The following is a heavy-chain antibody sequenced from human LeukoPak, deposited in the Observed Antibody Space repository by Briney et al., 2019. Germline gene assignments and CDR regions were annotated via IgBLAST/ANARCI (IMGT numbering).Heavy chain of an antibody. CDR1: GFTFSSYE. V-gene: IGHV3-48*03. CDR2: ISSSGSTI. D-gene: IGHD3-10*01. CDR3: ARDYYGSGSYFVFDY. J-gene: IGHJ4*02. Sequence: GGSLRLSCAASGFTFSSYEMNWVRQAPGKGLEWVSAISSSGSTIYYADSVKGRFTISRDNAKNSLYLQMNSLRAEDTAVYYCARDYYGSGSYFVFDYWGQGTLVTVSS.